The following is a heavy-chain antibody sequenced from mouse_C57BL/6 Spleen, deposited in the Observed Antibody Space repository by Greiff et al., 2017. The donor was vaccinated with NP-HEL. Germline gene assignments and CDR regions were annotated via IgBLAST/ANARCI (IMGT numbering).Heavy chain of an antibody. D-gene: IGHD1-1*01. Sequence: VQLQQPGAELVMPGASVKLSCKASGYTFTSYWMHWVKQRPGQGLEWIGEIDPSDSYTNYNQKFKGKSTLTVDKSSSTAYMQLSSLTSEDSAVYYCARSYYYGSSYVAMDYWGQGTSVTVSS. CDR3: ARSYYYGSSYVAMDY. J-gene: IGHJ4*01. CDR2: IDPSDSYT. CDR1: GYTFTSYW. V-gene: IGHV1-69*01.